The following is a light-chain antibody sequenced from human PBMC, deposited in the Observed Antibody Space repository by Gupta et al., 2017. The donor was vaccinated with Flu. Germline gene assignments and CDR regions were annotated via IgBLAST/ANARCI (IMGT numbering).Light chain of an antibody. J-gene: IGKJ4*01. CDR1: QSVSTY. CDR3: QQRSNWPLT. V-gene: IGKV3-11*01. Sequence: GERATLSCRASQSVSTYLAWYQHKHGQSPRLLIYDASNRATGIPARFSGSGSGTDFTLTISSLQPEDFAIYYCQQRSNWPLTFGGGPKWRSN. CDR2: DAS.